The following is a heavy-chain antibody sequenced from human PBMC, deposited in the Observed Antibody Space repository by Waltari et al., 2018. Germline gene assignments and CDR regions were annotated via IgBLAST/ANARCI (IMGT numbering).Heavy chain of an antibody. V-gene: IGHV3-33*01. Sequence: QVQLVESGGGVVQPGRSLRLSGAASGFTFSRFGMHWVRQAPGKGLEWVAVIWHDGSNEYYVDSVKGRFTISRDNSKNTLYLQMNSLRAEDSAVYYCASQSTTLFDYWGQGTLVTVSS. CDR2: IWHDGSNE. D-gene: IGHD2-15*01. CDR3: ASQSTTLFDY. J-gene: IGHJ4*02. CDR1: GFTFSRFG.